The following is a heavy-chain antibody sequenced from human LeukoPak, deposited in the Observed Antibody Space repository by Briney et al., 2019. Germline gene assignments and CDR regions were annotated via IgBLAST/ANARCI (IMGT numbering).Heavy chain of an antibody. CDR1: GFVFSNYW. J-gene: IGHJ4*02. D-gene: IGHD1-26*01. CDR2: ISGRSSTI. Sequence: GGSLRLSCAASGFVFSNYWMNWVRQAPGKGLEWISYISGRSSTIYYADSVRGRFTISRDNAKNSMYLQMNSLRAEDTAVYYCARDRLTSGSYFFDYWGQGTLVTVSS. CDR3: ARDRLTSGSYFFDY. V-gene: IGHV3-48*01.